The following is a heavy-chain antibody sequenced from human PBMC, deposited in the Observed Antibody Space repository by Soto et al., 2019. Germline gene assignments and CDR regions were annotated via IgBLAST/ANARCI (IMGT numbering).Heavy chain of an antibody. V-gene: IGHV4-34*01. CDR1: GGSFSGYY. CDR2: INHSGST. Sequence: SETLSLTCAVYGGSFSGYYWTWIRQPPGTGLEWIGEINHSGSTNYNPSLKSRVTISVDTSKNQFSLKLTSVTAADTAVYYCARDKITGPFDYWRQGTLVTVS. D-gene: IGHD2-8*02. CDR3: ARDKITGPFDY. J-gene: IGHJ4*02.